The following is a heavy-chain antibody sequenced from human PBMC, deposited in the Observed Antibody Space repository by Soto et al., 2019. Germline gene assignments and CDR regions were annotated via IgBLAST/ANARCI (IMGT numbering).Heavy chain of an antibody. CDR3: ARGNTPLDY. CDR2: IYYSGST. J-gene: IGHJ4*02. V-gene: IGHV4-30-4*01. Sequence: QVQLQEPGPGLVKPSLTLSLTCTVSGGSISSGDYYWSWIRQPPGKGLEWIGYIYYSGSTYYNPSLESRVTISVATSKNPSSLKVSSVTAADPAVYYCARGNTPLDYWGQGTLVTVSS. D-gene: IGHD2-15*01. CDR1: GGSISSGDYY.